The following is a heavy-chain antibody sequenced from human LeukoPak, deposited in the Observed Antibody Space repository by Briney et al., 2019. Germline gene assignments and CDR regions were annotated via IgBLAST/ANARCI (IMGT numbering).Heavy chain of an antibody. J-gene: IGHJ4*02. CDR3: AKDREERSGYYYFDY. CDR2: IGDSGDAT. D-gene: IGHD3-3*01. V-gene: IGHV3-23*01. CDR1: GFNFGDNT. Sequence: GGSLRLSCTASGFNFGDNTMHWVRQAPGKGLEWVSAIGDSGDATYYADSVKGRFTISRDNSKNTLYLQMNSLRAEDTAVFYCAKDREERSGYYYFDYWGQGTLVTVSS.